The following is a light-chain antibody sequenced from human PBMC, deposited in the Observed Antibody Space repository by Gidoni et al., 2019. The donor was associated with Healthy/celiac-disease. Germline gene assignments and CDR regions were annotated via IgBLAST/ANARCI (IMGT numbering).Light chain of an antibody. CDR3: QQYNSYSRT. CDR1: QSMSSW. Sequence: DIQITQSPSTLSASVGDRVTITCRASQSMSSWLAWYQQKPGKAPKLLIYKASSLESGVPSRFSGSGSGTEFTLTISSLQPEDFATYYCQQYNSYSRTFGQGTKLEIK. CDR2: KAS. V-gene: IGKV1-5*03. J-gene: IGKJ2*01.